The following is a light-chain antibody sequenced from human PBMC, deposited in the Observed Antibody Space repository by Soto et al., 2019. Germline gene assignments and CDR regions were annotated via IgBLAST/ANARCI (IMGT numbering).Light chain of an antibody. J-gene: IGLJ2*01. CDR1: SSNIGSNY. CDR3: AAWDDSLSGVV. V-gene: IGLV1-47*02. Sequence: QSVLTQPPSASGTPGQRVTISCSGSSSNIGSNYVYWYQQLPGTAPKLLIYSNNQRLSGVPDRFSGSKSGTSASLAISGLRSEDEADYYCAAWDDSLSGVVFGGWTKLTV. CDR2: SNN.